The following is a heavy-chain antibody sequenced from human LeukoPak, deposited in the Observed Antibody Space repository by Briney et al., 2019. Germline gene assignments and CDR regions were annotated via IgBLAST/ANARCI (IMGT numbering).Heavy chain of an antibody. J-gene: IGHJ4*02. CDR3: AKRPVLLWFGELFGY. CDR2: ISGSGGST. CDR1: GFTFSSYA. Sequence: PGGSLRLSCAAFGFTFSSYAMSWVRQAPGKRLEWVSAISGSGGSTYYADSVKGRFTISRDNSKNTLYLQMNSLRAEDTAVYYCAKRPVLLWFGELFGYWGQGTLVTVSS. D-gene: IGHD3-10*01. V-gene: IGHV3-23*01.